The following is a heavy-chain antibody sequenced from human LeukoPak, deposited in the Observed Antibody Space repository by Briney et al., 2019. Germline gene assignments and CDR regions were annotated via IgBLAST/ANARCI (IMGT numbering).Heavy chain of an antibody. Sequence: LGGSLRLSCAASGFTFSSYAMSWVRQAPGKGLEWVSAISGSGGSTYYADSVKGRFTISRDNSKNTLYLQMNSLRAEDTAVYYCAKDFRSREVVVVAATGDYWGQGTLVTVSS. CDR2: ISGSGGST. J-gene: IGHJ4*02. V-gene: IGHV3-23*01. CDR1: GFTFSSYA. D-gene: IGHD2-15*01. CDR3: AKDFRSREVVVVAATGDY.